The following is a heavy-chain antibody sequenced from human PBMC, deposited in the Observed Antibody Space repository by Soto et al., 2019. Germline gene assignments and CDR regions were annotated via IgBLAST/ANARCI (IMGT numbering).Heavy chain of an antibody. V-gene: IGHV3-53*04. CDR1: GFTVSSNY. D-gene: IGHD2-15*01. CDR3: ARARESSGGSCYGY. J-gene: IGHJ4*02. Sequence: EVQLVESGGGLVQPGGSLRLSCAASGFTVSSNYMSWVRQAPGKGLEWVSVIYSGGSTYYADSVKGRFTISRHNSKNTLYLQMNSLRAEDTAVYYCARARESSGGSCYGYWGQGTLVTVSS. CDR2: IYSGGST.